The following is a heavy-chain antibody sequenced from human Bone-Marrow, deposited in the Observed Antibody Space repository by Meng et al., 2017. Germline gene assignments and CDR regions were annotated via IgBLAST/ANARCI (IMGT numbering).Heavy chain of an antibody. D-gene: IGHD6-13*01. Sequence: QGQLVQSGAEWKKPGASVTAACKPSCYNFPDYCLHWVRRAPGQGLEWMGRIDPKSGDTHYAQRVQGRVTMTGDTSISTAYMELSGLRSDDTAMYYCARDEDISAAGKLFGDYWGQGTLVTVSS. CDR2: IDPKSGDT. CDR3: ARDEDISAAGKLFGDY. V-gene: IGHV1-2*06. J-gene: IGHJ4*02. CDR1: CYNFPDYC.